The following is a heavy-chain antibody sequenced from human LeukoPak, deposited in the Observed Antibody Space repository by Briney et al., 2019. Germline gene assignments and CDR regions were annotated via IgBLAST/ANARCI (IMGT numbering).Heavy chain of an antibody. V-gene: IGHV3-30*18. CDR3: AKHGLHTATLSGNWFDP. CDR2: ISYDGSNK. Sequence: PGRSLRLSCAPSGFTFSSYGMHWVPQAPGKGLERVAVISYDGSNKYYADSVKGRFTISRDNSKNTLYLQMNSLRAEDTAVYYCAKHGLHTATLSGNWFDPWGQGTLVTVSS. D-gene: IGHD5-12*01. CDR1: GFTFSSYG. J-gene: IGHJ5*02.